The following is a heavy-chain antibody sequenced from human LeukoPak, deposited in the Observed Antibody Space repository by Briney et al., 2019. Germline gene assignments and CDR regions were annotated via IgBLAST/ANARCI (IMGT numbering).Heavy chain of an antibody. CDR1: GFTFSSYA. Sequence: PGGSLRLSCAASGFTFSSYAMHWVRQAPGKGLEWVAVISYDGSNKYYADSVKGRFTISRDNSKNTLYLQMNSLRAEDTAVYYCARDLTKTYYYGSGSQFTWGQGTLVTVSS. V-gene: IGHV3-30-3*01. D-gene: IGHD3-10*01. J-gene: IGHJ5*02. CDR2: ISYDGSNK. CDR3: ARDLTKTYYYGSGSQFT.